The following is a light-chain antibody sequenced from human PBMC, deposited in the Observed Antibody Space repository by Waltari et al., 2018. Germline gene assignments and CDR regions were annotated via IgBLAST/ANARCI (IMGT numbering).Light chain of an antibody. CDR1: RTILYSSNNKNH. J-gene: IGKJ2*01. V-gene: IGKV4-1*01. CDR2: WAS. Sequence: DIVMTQSPDSLTASLGDRATIYCKSSRTILYSSNNKNHLAWYQQKPGQPPKLLIYWASTRESGVPDRFSGSGSGTDFTLTISSLQPEDVAVYYCQQYYTTPPYTFGQGTKLEIK. CDR3: QQYYTTPPYT.